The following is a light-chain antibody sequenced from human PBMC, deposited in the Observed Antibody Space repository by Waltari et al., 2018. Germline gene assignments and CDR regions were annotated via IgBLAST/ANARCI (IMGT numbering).Light chain of an antibody. CDR3: QAWDSSTAHVV. CDR2: QDS. CDR1: KLGDKY. Sequence: SYELTQPPSVSVSPGQTASITCSGDKLGDKYACWYQQKPGQSPVLVLYQDSKRPSGIPVRFSGSNYGNTAPLTISGTQAMDEADYYCQAWDSSTAHVVFGGGTKLTVL. V-gene: IGLV3-1*01. J-gene: IGLJ2*01.